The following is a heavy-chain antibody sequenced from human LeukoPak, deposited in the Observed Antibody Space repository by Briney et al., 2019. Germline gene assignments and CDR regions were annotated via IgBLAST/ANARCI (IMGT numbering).Heavy chain of an antibody. J-gene: IGHJ3*02. V-gene: IGHV4-38-2*01. D-gene: IGHD3-10*01. CDR1: GYSISRGYY. CDR3: ARGVPMGDDAFDI. Sequence: PSETLSLTCAVSGYSISRGYYWGWIRQPPGKGLEWIGSIYHSGSTYYNPSLKSRVTISVDTSKNQFSLKLSSVTAADTAVYYCARGVPMGDDAFDIWGQGTMVTVSS. CDR2: IYHSGST.